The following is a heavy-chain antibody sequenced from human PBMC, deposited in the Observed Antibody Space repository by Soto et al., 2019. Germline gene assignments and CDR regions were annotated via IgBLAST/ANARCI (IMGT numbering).Heavy chain of an antibody. V-gene: IGHV4-39*07. CDR2: IYYSGST. J-gene: IGHJ4*02. CDR1: GGSISSSSYY. CDR3: ARGRTYYYDSSGYYTYYFDY. Sequence: NPSETLSLTCTVSGGSISSSSYYWGWIRQPPGKGLEWIGSIYYSGSTYYNPSLKSRVTISVDTSKNQFSLKLSSVTAADTAVYYCARGRTYYYDSSGYYTYYFDYWGQGTLVTVSS. D-gene: IGHD3-22*01.